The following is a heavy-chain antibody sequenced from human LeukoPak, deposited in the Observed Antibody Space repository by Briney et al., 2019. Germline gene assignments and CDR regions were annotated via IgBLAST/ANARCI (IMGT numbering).Heavy chain of an antibody. CDR3: ARVNDNYYFDY. J-gene: IGHJ4*02. CDR2: TYYSGST. D-gene: IGHD1-1*01. Sequence: PSETLSLTCTVSGGSISSYYWNWIRQPPGKGLEWIGYTYYSGSTNYNPSLKSRVTISVDTSKSQFSLKLSSVTAADTAVYYCARVNDNYYFDYWGQGTLVTVSS. V-gene: IGHV4-59*01. CDR1: GGSISSYY.